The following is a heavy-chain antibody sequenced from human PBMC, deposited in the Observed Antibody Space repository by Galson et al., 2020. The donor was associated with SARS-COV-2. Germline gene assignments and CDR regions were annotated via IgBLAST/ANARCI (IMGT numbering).Heavy chain of an antibody. CDR2: ISGSGSAT. D-gene: IGHD3-22*01. CDR3: AKRHRDSSGFDY. V-gene: IGHV3-23*01. Sequence: GGSLRLSCAASGFTFSSYAMNWLRQAPGKGLEWVSGISGSGSATYYAGSVKGRFTISRDNSQNTLYLQMNGLRAEDTAIYYCAKRHRDSSGFDYWGQGARVIVSS. J-gene: IGHJ4*02. CDR1: GFTFSSYA.